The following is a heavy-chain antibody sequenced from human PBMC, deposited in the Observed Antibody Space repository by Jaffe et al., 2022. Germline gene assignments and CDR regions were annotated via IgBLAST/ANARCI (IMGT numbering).Heavy chain of an antibody. V-gene: IGHV4-34*01. CDR1: GGSFSGYY. D-gene: IGHD6-6*01. Sequence: QVQLQQWGAGLLKPSETLSLTCAVYGGSFSGYYWSWIRQPPGKGLEWIGEINHSGSTNYNPSLKSRVTISVDTSKNQFSLKLSSVTAADTAVYYCARFSSRICGVWGKGTTVTVSS. CDR2: INHSGST. CDR3: ARFSSRICGV. J-gene: IGHJ6*04.